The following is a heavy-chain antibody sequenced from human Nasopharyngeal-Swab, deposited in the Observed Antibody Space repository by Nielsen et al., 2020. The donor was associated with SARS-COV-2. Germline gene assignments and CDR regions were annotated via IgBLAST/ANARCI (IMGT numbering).Heavy chain of an antibody. CDR2: ISYDGSNK. Sequence: GGSLRLSCAASGFTFSSYAMHWVRQAPGKGLEWVAVISYDGSNKYYADSVKGRFTISRDNSKNTLYLQMNSLRAEDTAVYYCARGSSSYYFDYWSQGTLVTVSS. J-gene: IGHJ4*02. V-gene: IGHV3-30-3*01. CDR3: ARGSSSYYFDY. D-gene: IGHD6-6*01. CDR1: GFTFSSYA.